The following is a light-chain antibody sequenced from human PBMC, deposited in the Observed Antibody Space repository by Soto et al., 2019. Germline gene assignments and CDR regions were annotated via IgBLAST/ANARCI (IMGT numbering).Light chain of an antibody. Sequence: EIVLTQSPGTLSLSPGERATLSCRASQSVSSSYLAWYQQKPGQAPRLLIYDASSRATGIPDRFSGSGSGTNLIITSSRLEYEDFAVYLCQKDGSPPYTFGQGTKLEIK. CDR2: DAS. J-gene: IGKJ2*01. CDR1: QSVSSSY. CDR3: QKDGSPPYT. V-gene: IGKV3-20*01.